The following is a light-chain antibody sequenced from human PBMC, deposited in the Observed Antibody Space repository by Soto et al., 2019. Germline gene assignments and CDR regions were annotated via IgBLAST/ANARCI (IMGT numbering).Light chain of an antibody. V-gene: IGKV3-20*01. CDR3: QQHGISHIT. J-gene: IGKJ5*01. CDR1: QSITTGY. CDR2: GVS. Sequence: VLKQSPGTLSLSPGDRATLSCRASQSITTGYLAWYQQKPGQAPRLLMYGVSTRATGIPDRFSGSGSGTDFTLTISRLEPEDFTVYYCQQHGISHITFGQGGRLEIK.